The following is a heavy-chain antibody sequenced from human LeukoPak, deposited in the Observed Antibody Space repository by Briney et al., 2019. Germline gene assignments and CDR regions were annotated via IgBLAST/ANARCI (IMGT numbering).Heavy chain of an antibody. CDR2: IYSGGGT. D-gene: IGHD2-21*02. Sequence: PGGSLRLSSAASGFTVSSNYMSWVRQAPGEGLEWVSVIYSGGGTYYADSVKGRFTMSRDNSKNTLYLQMNSLRAEDTAVYYCARSPGAYCGGDCYPYYFDYWGQGTLVTVSS. CDR3: ARSPGAYCGGDCYPYYFDY. V-gene: IGHV3-53*01. J-gene: IGHJ4*02. CDR1: GFTVSSNY.